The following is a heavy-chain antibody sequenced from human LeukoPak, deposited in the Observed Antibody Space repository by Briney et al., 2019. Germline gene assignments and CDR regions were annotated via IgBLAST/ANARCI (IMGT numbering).Heavy chain of an antibody. Sequence: ASVKVSCKASGYTFTGYYMHWVRQAPGQGLEWMGWINPNSGGTNYAQKFQGRVTMTRDTSISTAYMELSRLRSDDTAVYYCARVEGWLQFGYFDYWGQGTLVTVS. CDR3: ARVEGWLQFGYFDY. J-gene: IGHJ4*02. CDR2: INPNSGGT. V-gene: IGHV1-2*02. CDR1: GYTFTGYY. D-gene: IGHD5-24*01.